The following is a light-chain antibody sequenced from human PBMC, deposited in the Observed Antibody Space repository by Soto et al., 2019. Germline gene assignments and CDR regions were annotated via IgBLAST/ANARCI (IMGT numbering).Light chain of an antibody. Sequence: EIVMTQSPAILSVSPGERATLSCRASQSISTNLAWYQQRPGQAPRLLIFGVSARVTGVPARFSGSGSGTEFTLTISSLQSEDFAVYYCQHYYPWPPLTFGGGTKVAI. CDR2: GVS. J-gene: IGKJ4*01. CDR3: QHYYPWPPLT. V-gene: IGKV3-15*01. CDR1: QSISTN.